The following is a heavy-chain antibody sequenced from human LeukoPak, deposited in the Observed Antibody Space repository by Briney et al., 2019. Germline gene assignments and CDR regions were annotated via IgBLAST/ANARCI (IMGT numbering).Heavy chain of an antibody. CDR1: GFTFSNYW. CDR3: ARVGYSGYETFDY. Sequence: GSLRLSRAAFGFTFSNYWMNWVRQAPGKGLEWIGSIYHSGSTYYNPSLKSRVTISVDTSKNQFSLKLSSVTAADTAVYYCARVGYSGYETFDYWGQGTLVTVSS. J-gene: IGHJ4*02. V-gene: IGHV4-38-2*01. CDR2: IYHSGST. D-gene: IGHD5-12*01.